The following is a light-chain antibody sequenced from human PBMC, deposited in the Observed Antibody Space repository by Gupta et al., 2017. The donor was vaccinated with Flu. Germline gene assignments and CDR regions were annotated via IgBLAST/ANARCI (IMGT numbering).Light chain of an antibody. V-gene: IGLV3-25*03. Sequence: CSGDALQNQYAYCYQQKPGQAPVLVLYRDSERPSGIAERFSGSSSGTTVTLTISGVQAEDEADYYCQSADSGIWVFGGGTKLTVL. CDR3: QSADSGIWV. J-gene: IGLJ3*02. CDR1: ALQNQY. CDR2: RDS.